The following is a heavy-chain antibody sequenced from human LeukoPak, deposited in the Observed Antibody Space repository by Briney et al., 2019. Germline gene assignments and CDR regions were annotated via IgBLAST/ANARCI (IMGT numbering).Heavy chain of an antibody. CDR1: GVSIIDYY. D-gene: IGHD5-18*01. CDR2: ISYNGGT. Sequence: SETQSLTCTVSGVSIIDYYWSWIRQPPGKGLEWIAYISYNGGTYSNPSLKSRVTISIDTSKNQFSLKLSSVTAADTAIFYCARHKHSSGLASLDFWGPGTLVTVSS. J-gene: IGHJ4*02. V-gene: IGHV4-59*08. CDR3: ARHKHSSGLASLDF.